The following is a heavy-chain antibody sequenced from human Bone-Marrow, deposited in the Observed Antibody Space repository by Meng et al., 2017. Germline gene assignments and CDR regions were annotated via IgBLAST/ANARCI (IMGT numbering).Heavy chain of an antibody. Sequence: GESLKISCVASGFTFSSYWMHWVRQDPGKGLVWVSRIDTDGSITSYADSVKGRFTISRDNAKNTLFLQMNSLRAGDTAVYFCARDLGGIFAYWGQGPLVTSPQ. CDR3: ARDLGGIFAY. J-gene: IGHJ4*02. CDR2: IDTDGSIT. V-gene: IGHV3-74*01. D-gene: IGHD6-13*01. CDR1: GFTFSSYW.